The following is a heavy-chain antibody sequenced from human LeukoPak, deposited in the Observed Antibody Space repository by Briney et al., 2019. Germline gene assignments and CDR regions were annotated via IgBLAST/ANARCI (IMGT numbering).Heavy chain of an antibody. V-gene: IGHV3-30-3*01. CDR2: ISYDGSNK. Sequence: PGGSLRLSCAASGFTFSSYAMHWVRQAPGKGLECVAVISYDGSNKYYADSVKGRFTISRDNSKNTLYLQMNSLRAEDTAVYYCARNRDPIVVVQAAPDYWGQGTLVTVSS. D-gene: IGHD2-2*01. CDR1: GFTFSSYA. CDR3: ARNRDPIVVVQAAPDY. J-gene: IGHJ4*02.